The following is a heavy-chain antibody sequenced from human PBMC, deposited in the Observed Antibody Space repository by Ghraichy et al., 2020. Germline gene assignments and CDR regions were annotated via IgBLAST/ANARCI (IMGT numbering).Heavy chain of an antibody. J-gene: IGHJ3*02. CDR2: TYYRSKWYY. CDR3: ARDPPSFYDVFDI. V-gene: IGHV6-1*01. CDR1: GDSVSSNRAA. Sequence: SQTLSLTCAISGDSVSSNRAAWNWIRQFPSRGLEWLGRTYYRSKWYYNYAESVKSRITIDPDTSKNQFSLHLNSVTPEDTAVYYCARDPPSFYDVFDIWGQGTMVTVSS. D-gene: IGHD2/OR15-2a*01.